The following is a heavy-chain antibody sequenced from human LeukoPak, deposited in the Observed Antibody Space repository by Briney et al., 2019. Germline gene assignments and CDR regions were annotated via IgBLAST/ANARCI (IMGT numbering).Heavy chain of an antibody. V-gene: IGHV3-48*01. Sequence: GGSLRLSCAASGFTFSIYSMSWARQAPGKGLEWVSYISSSSTISYADSVKGRFTISRDNAENSLYLQMNSLRAEDTAVYYCARAGDFSFKDWGQGTLVTVSS. D-gene: IGHD3-3*01. CDR1: GFTFSIYS. CDR2: ISSSSTI. CDR3: ARAGDFSFKD. J-gene: IGHJ4*02.